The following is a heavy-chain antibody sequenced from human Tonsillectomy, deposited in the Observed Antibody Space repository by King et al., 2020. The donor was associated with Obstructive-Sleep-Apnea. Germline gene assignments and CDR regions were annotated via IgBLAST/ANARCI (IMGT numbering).Heavy chain of an antibody. J-gene: IGHJ4*02. Sequence: QVQLVESGAEVKKPGASVKVSCKASGYTFTGYYMHWVRQAPGQGLEWMGWINPDSGGTNYAQNFQGRVTMTRETSISTAYMELSSLRSDDTAVYYCASRDGVPPFAYWGQGTRVGVFS. CDR2: INPDSGGT. CDR1: GYTFTGYY. CDR3: ASRDGVPPFAY. V-gene: IGHV1-2*02. D-gene: IGHD4-17*01.